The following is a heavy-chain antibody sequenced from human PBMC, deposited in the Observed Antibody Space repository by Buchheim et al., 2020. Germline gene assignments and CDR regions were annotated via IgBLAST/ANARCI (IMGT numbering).Heavy chain of an antibody. CDR1: GFTFTAYS. CDR2: ISSRSAYI. CDR3: ARADTTGHYYLDY. Sequence: EVQLVESGGGLVKPGGSLRLSCAASGFTFTAYSITWVRQAPGKGLEWVSSISSRSAYIYYAESVKGRFPMSRYNAKNTAYLQMNTLRAEDTAVYYCARADTTGHYYLDYWGQGTL. J-gene: IGHJ4*02. D-gene: IGHD3-22*01. V-gene: IGHV3-21*06.